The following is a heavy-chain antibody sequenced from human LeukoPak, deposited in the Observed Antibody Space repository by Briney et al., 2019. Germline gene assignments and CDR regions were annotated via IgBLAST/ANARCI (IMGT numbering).Heavy chain of an antibody. CDR3: ARDPWFGELHYFDY. V-gene: IGHV3-21*01. J-gene: IGHJ4*02. Sequence: GGSLRLSCAASGFTFSSYSMNWFRQAPGKGLEWVSSISSSSSYIYYADSVKGRFTISRDNAKNPLYLQMNSLRAEDTAVYYCARDPWFGELHYFDYWGQGTLVTVSS. CDR1: GFTFSSYS. CDR2: ISSSSSYI. D-gene: IGHD3-10*01.